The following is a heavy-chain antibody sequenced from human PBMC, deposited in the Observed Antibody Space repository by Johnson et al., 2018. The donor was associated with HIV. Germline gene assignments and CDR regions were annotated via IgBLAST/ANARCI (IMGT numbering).Heavy chain of an antibody. D-gene: IGHD3-10*01. CDR2: ISDSGLRT. CDR1: GFTFSSYE. Sequence: VQLVESGGGVVQPGRSLRLSCAASGFTFSSYEMNWVRQAPGKGLEWVSGISDSGLRTYYADSVKGRFTSSRDNAKNSLYLQMNSLRAEDTALYYCAILYYYGSGSIISPAFDIWGQGTMVTVSS. J-gene: IGHJ3*02. CDR3: AILYYYGSGSIISPAFDI. V-gene: IGHV3-23*04.